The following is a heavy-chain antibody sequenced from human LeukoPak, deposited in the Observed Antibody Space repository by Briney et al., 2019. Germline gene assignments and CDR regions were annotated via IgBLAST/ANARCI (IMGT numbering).Heavy chain of an antibody. CDR3: ARSRGSLLSYRAGDCSVFDH. CDR1: GDSFSNYY. CDR2: ISYSGST. V-gene: IGHV4-59*08. Sequence: SETLSLTCIVSGDSFSNYYWSWIRQPPGKGLEWIGYISYSGSTNYNPSLKSRVAISVDTSKNQFSLKVTSVTAADTAVYYCARSRGSLLSYRAGDCSVFDHWGQGTLVTVSS. D-gene: IGHD2-21*02. J-gene: IGHJ4*02.